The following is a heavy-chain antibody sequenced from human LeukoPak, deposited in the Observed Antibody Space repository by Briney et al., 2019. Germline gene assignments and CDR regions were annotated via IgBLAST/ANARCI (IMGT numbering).Heavy chain of an antibody. D-gene: IGHD3-10*01. CDR1: GGSISSSSYY. V-gene: IGHV4-39*01. CDR2: IFYTGNT. J-gene: IGHJ4*02. Sequence: PSETLSLTCTVSGGSISSSSYYWGWIRQPPGKGLEWIGSIFYTGNTDYNPSLKSRVTMSVDTSKNQFSLKVRSVTAADTAVYYCARLDGSGGFSQQNFDYWGQGTLVTVSS. CDR3: ARLDGSGGFSQQNFDY.